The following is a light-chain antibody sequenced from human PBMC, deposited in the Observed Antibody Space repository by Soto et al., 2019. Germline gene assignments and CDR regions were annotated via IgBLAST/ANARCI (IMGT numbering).Light chain of an antibody. CDR1: QSVNSN. Sequence: EIVMTQSPATLSVSPGERATLSCMASQSVNSNLAWYQQKPGQAPRLLIYGASTRATGIPARFSGSGSETDFTLTISSLQAEDVAVYYCQQYYSSTITFGQGTRLEIK. CDR2: GAS. V-gene: IGKV3-15*01. CDR3: QQYYSSTIT. J-gene: IGKJ5*01.